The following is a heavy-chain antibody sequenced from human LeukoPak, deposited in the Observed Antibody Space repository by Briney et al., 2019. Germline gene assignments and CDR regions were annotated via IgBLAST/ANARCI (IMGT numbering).Heavy chain of an antibody. D-gene: IGHD2-21*02. V-gene: IGHV3-23*01. Sequence: PGGSLRLSCAASGFTFSGYAMSWVRQAPGKGLEWVSGLSAGGGSTYYADSVKGRFTISRDNSKSTLYLQVTSLSAEDTAVYYCAKDRASVVTGYFDYWGQGTLVTVSS. CDR1: GFTFSGYA. J-gene: IGHJ4*02. CDR3: AKDRASVVTGYFDY. CDR2: LSAGGGST.